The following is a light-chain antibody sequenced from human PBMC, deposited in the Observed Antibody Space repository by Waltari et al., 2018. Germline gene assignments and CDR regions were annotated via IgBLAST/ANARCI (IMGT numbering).Light chain of an antibody. CDR1: QSISSD. V-gene: IGKV1-39*01. CDR2: AAS. CDR3: QQSYSTRWT. J-gene: IGKJ1*01. Sequence: DIQMTQSPSSLSASVGYRVTITCRDSQSISSDLNWYQQKPGKAPKLLIYAASSLQSGVPSRFSGSGSGTDFTLTISSLQPEDFATYYCQQSYSTRWTFGQGTKVEIK.